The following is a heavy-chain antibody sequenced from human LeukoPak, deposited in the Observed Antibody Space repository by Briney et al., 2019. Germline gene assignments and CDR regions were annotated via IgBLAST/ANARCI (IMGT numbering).Heavy chain of an antibody. CDR2: ISGGGDAT. V-gene: IGHV3-23*01. CDR3: ARGGGPEDY. CDR1: TFIFSDYA. Sequence: GSLRLSCAASTFIFSDYAMTWVRQAPGKGLEWVSTISGGGDATYYAHSVKGRFAISRDNSKNTLYLQMNSLRAEDTAVYYCARGGGPEDYWGQGTLVTVSS. J-gene: IGHJ4*02.